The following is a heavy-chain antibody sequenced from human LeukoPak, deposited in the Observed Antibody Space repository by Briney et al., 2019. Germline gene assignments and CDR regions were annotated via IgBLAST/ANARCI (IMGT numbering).Heavy chain of an antibody. CDR2: FDPEDGET. CDR3: ATDLGYSSSWYNGGY. V-gene: IGHV1-24*01. Sequence: ASVKVSCKASGYTFTGYYMHWVRQAPGQGLEWMGGFDPEDGETIYAQKFQGRVTMTEDTSTDTAYMELSSLRSEDTAVYYCATDLGYSSSWYNGGYWGQGTLVTVSS. D-gene: IGHD6-13*01. J-gene: IGHJ4*02. CDR1: GYTFTGYY.